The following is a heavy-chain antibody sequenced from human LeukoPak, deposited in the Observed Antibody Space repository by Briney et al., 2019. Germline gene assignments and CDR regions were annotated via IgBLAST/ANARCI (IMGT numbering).Heavy chain of an antibody. J-gene: IGHJ5*02. Sequence: SETLSLTCTVSGGSINSGGYYWSWIRQHPGKGLEWIGYIYYSGSTYYNPSLKSRVTISVDTSKNQFSLKLSSVTAADTAVYYCARGGECSGGSCYLSNWFDPWGQGTLVTASS. CDR3: ARGGECSGGSCYLSNWFDP. CDR1: GGSINSGGYY. V-gene: IGHV4-31*03. D-gene: IGHD2-15*01. CDR2: IYYSGST.